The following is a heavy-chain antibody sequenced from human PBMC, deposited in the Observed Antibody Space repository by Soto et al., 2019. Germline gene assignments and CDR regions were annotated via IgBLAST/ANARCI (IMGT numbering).Heavy chain of an antibody. D-gene: IGHD3-10*01. CDR2: INDRGDI. CDR1: GGSFSGYQ. CDR3: ARLLILGFGELSRRGGYYYYIDV. V-gene: IGHV4-34*01. Sequence: QVQLQQWGAGLLKPSETLSLTCAVYGGSFSGYQWSWIRHTPGQGLEWIGGINDRGDINYNPSLNCRVTLLVGSPQRQNSLRRRCLAAADKAVYFCARLLILGFGELSRRGGYYYYIDVSGKGASVIGSS. J-gene: IGHJ6*03.